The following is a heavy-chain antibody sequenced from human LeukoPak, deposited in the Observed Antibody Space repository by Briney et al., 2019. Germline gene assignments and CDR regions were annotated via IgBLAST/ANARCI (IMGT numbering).Heavy chain of an antibody. J-gene: IGHJ6*02. D-gene: IGHD5-12*01. CDR2: IYHSGST. V-gene: IGHV4-38-2*02. Sequence: TSETLSLTCTVSGYSISSGYYWGWIRQPPGKGLEWIGSIYHSGSTYYNPSLKSRVTISVDTSKNQFSLKLSSVTAADTAVYYCARANVDSVGWYYGMDVWGQGTTVTVSS. CDR3: ARANVDSVGWYYGMDV. CDR1: GYSISSGYY.